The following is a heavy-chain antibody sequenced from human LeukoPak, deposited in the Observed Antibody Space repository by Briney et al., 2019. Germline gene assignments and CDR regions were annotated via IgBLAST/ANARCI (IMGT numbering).Heavy chain of an antibody. CDR1: GFTFSNYG. CDR3: AKDRPDYYDSSGYWEFDY. J-gene: IGHJ4*02. Sequence: PGGSLRLSCAASGFTFSNYGMSWVRQAPGKWLEWVSGISRSGGRTHYADSVKGRFTISRDSSKNTLYLQMNSLRAEDTAVYYCAKDRPDYYDSSGYWEFDYWGQGTLVTVSS. V-gene: IGHV3-23*01. CDR2: ISRSGGRT. D-gene: IGHD3-22*01.